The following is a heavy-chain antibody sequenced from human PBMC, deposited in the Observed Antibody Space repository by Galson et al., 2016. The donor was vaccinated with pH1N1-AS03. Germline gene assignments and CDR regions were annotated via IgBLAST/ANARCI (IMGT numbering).Heavy chain of an antibody. CDR2: INPSIGGT. CDR1: GYTFSDYY. Sequence: SVKVSCKASGYTFSDYYMHWVRQAPGQELEWMGWINPSIGGTKYTQKFQGRVTMTRDTSISTAYMELRRLTSDDTAVYFCARGGGSSLDYWGQGTLVPVSS. CDR3: ARGGGSSLDY. J-gene: IGHJ4*02. V-gene: IGHV1-2*02. D-gene: IGHD1-26*01.